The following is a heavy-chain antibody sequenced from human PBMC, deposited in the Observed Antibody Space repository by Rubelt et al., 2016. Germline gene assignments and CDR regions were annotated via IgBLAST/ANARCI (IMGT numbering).Heavy chain of an antibody. D-gene: IGHD3-3*01. CDR3: ARGPSENSITIFGVVTLWD. V-gene: IGHV3-30*14. CDR2: ISYDGGNK. Sequence: QVQLVESGGGVVQPGRSLRLSCAASGFTFSSYAMHWVRQAPGKGLEWVAVISYDGGNKYYADSGKARFPISRANSTNTRYFQMNSLRAADTAVYYCARGPSENSITIFGVVTLWDLGQGTLVTVSS. J-gene: IGHJ4*02. CDR1: GFTFSSYA.